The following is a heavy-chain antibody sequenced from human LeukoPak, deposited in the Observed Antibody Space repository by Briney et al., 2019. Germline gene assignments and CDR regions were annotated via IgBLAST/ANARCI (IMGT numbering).Heavy chain of an antibody. CDR3: ATSYSSGWYSFNY. D-gene: IGHD6-19*01. CDR1: GGSISSSNW. CDR2: IYYSGST. Sequence: SGTLSLTCAVSGGSISSSNWWSWVRQPPGKGLEWIAYIYYSGSTNYNPSLKSRVTISVDTSKNQFSLKLSSVTAADTAVYYCATSYSSGWYSFNYWGQGTLVTVSS. J-gene: IGHJ4*02. V-gene: IGHV4-4*02.